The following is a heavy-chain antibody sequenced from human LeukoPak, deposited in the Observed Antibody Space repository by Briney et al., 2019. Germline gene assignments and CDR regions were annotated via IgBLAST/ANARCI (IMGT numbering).Heavy chain of an antibody. J-gene: IGHJ4*02. CDR3: ARDFRGSYTGADY. V-gene: IGHV3-20*04. D-gene: IGHD1-26*01. CDR1: GFTFDDYD. CDR2: INWNGGST. Sequence: PGGSLRLXCAASGFTFDDYDMSWVRQAPEKGLEWVSGINWNGGSTGYADSVKGRFTISRDNAKNSLYLQMNSLRAEDTALYYCARDFRGSYTGADYWGQGTLVTVSS.